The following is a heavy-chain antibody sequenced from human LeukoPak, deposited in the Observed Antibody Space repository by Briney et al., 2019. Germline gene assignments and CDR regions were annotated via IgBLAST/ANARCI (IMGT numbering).Heavy chain of an antibody. CDR1: GFTFSSYG. D-gene: IGHD6-6*01. CDR2: IWYDGSNK. Sequence: GGSLRLSCAASGFTFSSYGMHWVRQAPGKGLEWVAVIWYDGSNKYHADSVKGRFTISRDNSKNTLYLQMNSLRAEDTAVYYCAKGGLGFEDWGQGTLVTVSS. CDR3: AKGGLGFED. J-gene: IGHJ4*02. V-gene: IGHV3-33*06.